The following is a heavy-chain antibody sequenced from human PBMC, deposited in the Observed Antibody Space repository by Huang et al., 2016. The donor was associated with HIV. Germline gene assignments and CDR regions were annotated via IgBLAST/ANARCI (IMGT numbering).Heavy chain of an antibody. CDR2: INPKRGGT. Sequence: QVQLVQSGAEVKNPGASVRVSCKASGYTFTDSNIHWVRQAPGEGLEWMGWINPKRGGTIDAKRFQSRVTRTRDTTISTVHMDLRRIQSDDTAVYFCARDWSFGSSTSPADWGQGTLVTVSS. CDR3: ARDWSFGSSTSPAD. CDR1: GYTFTDSN. J-gene: IGHJ4*02. V-gene: IGHV1-2*02. D-gene: IGHD6-6*01.